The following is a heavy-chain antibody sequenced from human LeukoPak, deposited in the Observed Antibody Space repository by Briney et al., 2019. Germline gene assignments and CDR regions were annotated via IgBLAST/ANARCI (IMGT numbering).Heavy chain of an antibody. V-gene: IGHV4-34*01. CDR3: ARFSESNFDY. Sequence: SETLSLTCAVYGGSFSGYYWSWIRQPPGKGLEWIGEINHSGSTNYNPSLRSRVTISVDTSKNQFSLKLTSVTAADTAVYYCARFSESNFDYWGQGTLVTVSS. D-gene: IGHD2/OR15-2a*01. CDR1: GGSFSGYY. CDR2: INHSGST. J-gene: IGHJ4*02.